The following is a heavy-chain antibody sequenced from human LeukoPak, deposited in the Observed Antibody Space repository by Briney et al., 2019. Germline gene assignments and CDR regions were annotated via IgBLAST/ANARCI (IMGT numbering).Heavy chain of an antibody. V-gene: IGHV3-30-3*02. CDR1: GLSFSKYA. CDR2: MSYDGSNK. Sequence: GRSLTLSCVASGLSFSKYAMHWVRQAPGKGLEWVAVMSYDGSNKYYADSVKGRFTISRDNSKNTLYLQMNSLRAEDTAVYYCAKTYSNYDYWGQGTLVTVSS. J-gene: IGHJ4*02. D-gene: IGHD4-11*01. CDR3: AKTYSNYDY.